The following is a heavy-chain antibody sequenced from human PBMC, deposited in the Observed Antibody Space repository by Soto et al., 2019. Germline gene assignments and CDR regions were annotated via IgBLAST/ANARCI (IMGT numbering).Heavy chain of an antibody. J-gene: IGHJ6*02. Sequence: QVQLEQSGAEVKKPGSSVKVSCKASGGTFSNSAISWVRQVPGKGLEWMGGIMPTFRTPDYAQKFQGRVTVTANESTSTAYMELSGLRSDDTAVYYCARDKDRLQLGGNYYYILDVWGQGTTVTVSS. D-gene: IGHD5-12*01. CDR1: GGTFSNSA. CDR2: IMPTFRTP. CDR3: ARDKDRLQLGGNYYYILDV. V-gene: IGHV1-69*12.